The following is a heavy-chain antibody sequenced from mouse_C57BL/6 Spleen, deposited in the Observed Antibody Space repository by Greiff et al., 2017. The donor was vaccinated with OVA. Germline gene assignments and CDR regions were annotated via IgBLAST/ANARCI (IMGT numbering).Heavy chain of an antibody. CDR1: GFTFTDYY. D-gene: IGHD1-1*02. CDR3: ARSPYGGAMDY. Sequence: DVMLVESGGGLVQPGGSLSLSCAASGFTFTDYYMSWVRQPPGKALEWLGFIRNKANGYTTEYSASVKGRFTISRDNSQSILYLQMNALRAEDSATYYCARSPYGGAMDYWGQGTSVTVSS. CDR2: IRNKANGYTT. J-gene: IGHJ4*01. V-gene: IGHV7-3*01.